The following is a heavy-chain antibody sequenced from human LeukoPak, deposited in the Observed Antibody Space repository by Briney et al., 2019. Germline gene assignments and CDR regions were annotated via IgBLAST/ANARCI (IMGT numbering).Heavy chain of an antibody. D-gene: IGHD1-20*01. V-gene: IGHV3-48*03. CDR3: ARDQWGHNWNGPDYYMDV. CDR2: ISYNGRSI. Sequence: GGSLRLSCAASGFIFSTYEMNWVRQAPGKGLEWLSYISYNGRSIYYADSVKGRFTISRDNAKNLLYLQMNSLRAEDTAVYYCARDQWGHNWNGPDYYMDVWGKGTTVTVSS. J-gene: IGHJ6*03. CDR1: GFIFSTYE.